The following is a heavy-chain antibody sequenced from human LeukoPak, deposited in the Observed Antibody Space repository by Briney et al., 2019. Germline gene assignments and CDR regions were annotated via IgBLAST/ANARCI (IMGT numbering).Heavy chain of an antibody. J-gene: IGHJ4*02. Sequence: SETLSLTCAVYGGSFSGYYWSWIRQPPGKGLEWIGEINHSGSTNYNPSLKGRVTISVGTSKNQFSLKLSSVTAADTAVYYCARGGGGHYFDYWGQGTLVTVSS. CDR1: GGSFSGYY. CDR2: INHSGST. CDR3: ARGGGGHYFDY. D-gene: IGHD3-16*01. V-gene: IGHV4-34*01.